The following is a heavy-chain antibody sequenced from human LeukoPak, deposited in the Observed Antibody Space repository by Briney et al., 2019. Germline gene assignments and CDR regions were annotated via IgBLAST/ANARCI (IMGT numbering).Heavy chain of an antibody. CDR2: ISGSGVST. D-gene: IGHD6-19*01. J-gene: IGHJ4*02. CDR3: AKEEQWLPGDY. V-gene: IGHV3-23*01. Sequence: GGSLRLSCAASGFTFSTYAMSWVRQAPGKGLEWVSAISGSGVSTYYADPVKGRFTISRDNSKNTLYLQMNSLRAEDTAVYYCAKEEQWLPGDYWGQGTLVTASS. CDR1: GFTFSTYA.